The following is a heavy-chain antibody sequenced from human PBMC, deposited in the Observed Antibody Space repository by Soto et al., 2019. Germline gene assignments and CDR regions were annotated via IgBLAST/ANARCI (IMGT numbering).Heavy chain of an antibody. V-gene: IGHV4-39*01. CDR3: AGYCSGGSCYSEPYGMDV. Sequence: QLQLQESGPGLVKPSETLSLTCTVSGGSISSSSYYWGWIRQPPGKGLEWIGSIYYSGSTYYNPSLKSRVTISVDTSKNQFSLKLSSVTAADTAVYYCAGYCSGGSCYSEPYGMDVWGQGTTVTVSS. CDR2: IYYSGST. J-gene: IGHJ6*02. D-gene: IGHD2-15*01. CDR1: GGSISSSSYY.